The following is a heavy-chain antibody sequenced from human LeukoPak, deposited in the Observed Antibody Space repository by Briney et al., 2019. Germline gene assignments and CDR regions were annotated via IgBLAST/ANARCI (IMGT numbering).Heavy chain of an antibody. D-gene: IGHD3-22*01. CDR3: ARGGDYYASSGYSDY. V-gene: IGHV3-7*01. CDR2: INQDGSEK. J-gene: IGHJ4*02. Sequence: PGGSLRLSCAASGFTFSSYVMHWVRQAPGKGLEWVAYINQDGSEKYYVDSVKGRFTISRDNAKNSLYLQMNSLRAEDTAVYYCARGGDYYASSGYSDYWGQGTLVTVSS. CDR1: GFTFSSYV.